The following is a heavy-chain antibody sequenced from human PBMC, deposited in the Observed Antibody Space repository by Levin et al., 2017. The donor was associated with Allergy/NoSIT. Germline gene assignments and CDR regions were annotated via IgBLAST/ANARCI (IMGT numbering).Heavy chain of an antibody. D-gene: IGHD2-8*01. V-gene: IGHV3-11*01. CDR2: ISSSGSTI. CDR3: ARAPPYCTNGVCSDSIDY. CDR1: GFTFSDYY. Sequence: PGGSLRLSCAASGFTFSDYYMSWIRQAPGKGLEWVSYISSSGSTIYYADSVKGRFTISRDNAKNSLYLQMNSLRAEDTAVYYCARAPPYCTNGVCSDSIDYWGQGTLVTVSS. J-gene: IGHJ4*02.